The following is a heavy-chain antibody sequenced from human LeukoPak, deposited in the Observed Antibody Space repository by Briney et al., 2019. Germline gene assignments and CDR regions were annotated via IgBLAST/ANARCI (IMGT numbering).Heavy chain of an antibody. Sequence: GGSLRLSCAASGFTFSSYATSWVRQAPGKGLEWVSAISGSGGSTYYADSVKGRFTISRDNSKNTLYLQMNSLRAEDTAVYYCAKDISEYYYDSSGYLGSHWGQGTMVTVSS. CDR2: ISGSGGST. CDR1: GFTFSSYA. J-gene: IGHJ3*01. CDR3: AKDISEYYYDSSGYLGSH. D-gene: IGHD3-22*01. V-gene: IGHV3-23*01.